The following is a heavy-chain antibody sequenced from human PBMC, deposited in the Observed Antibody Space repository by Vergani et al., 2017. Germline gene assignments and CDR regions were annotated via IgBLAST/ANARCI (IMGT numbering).Heavy chain of an antibody. J-gene: IGHJ4*02. V-gene: IGHV3-23*01. Sequence: EVQLLESGGGLVQPGGSLRLSCAASGFTFSSYAMSWVRQAPGKGLEWVSAISGSGGSTYYADSVKGRFTISRDNPKNTLYLQMNSLRAEDTAVYYCAKDHKWFGELLLDYWGQGTTVTISS. D-gene: IGHD3-10*01. CDR3: AKDHKWFGELLLDY. CDR1: GFTFSSYA. CDR2: ISGSGGST.